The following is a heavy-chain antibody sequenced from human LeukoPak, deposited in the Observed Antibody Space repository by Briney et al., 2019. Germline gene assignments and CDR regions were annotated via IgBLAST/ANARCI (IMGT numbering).Heavy chain of an antibody. CDR3: AKDQGDGYNWDAFDI. D-gene: IGHD5-24*01. CDR2: ISYDGSNK. V-gene: IGHV3-30*18. CDR1: GFTFSSYG. Sequence: GGSLRLSCAASGFTFSSYGMHWVRQAPGKGLEWVAVISYDGSNKYYADSVKGRFTISRDNSKNTLYLQMNSLRAEDTAVYYCAKDQGDGYNWDAFDIWGQGTMVTVSS. J-gene: IGHJ3*02.